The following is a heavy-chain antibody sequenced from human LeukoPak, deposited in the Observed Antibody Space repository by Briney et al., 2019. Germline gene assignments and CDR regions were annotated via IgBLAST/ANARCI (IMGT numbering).Heavy chain of an antibody. CDR3: SNSDWNGMDV. V-gene: IGHV3-66*01. Sequence: PGGSLRLSCAASGFTVSSNYMSWVRQAPGKGLEWVSVIYSGGRTYYADSVKGRFTISRDNSKNTMYLQMNSLRAEDTAVYYCSNSDWNGMDVWGQGTTVTVSS. D-gene: IGHD2-21*01. CDR2: IYSGGRT. J-gene: IGHJ6*02. CDR1: GFTVSSNY.